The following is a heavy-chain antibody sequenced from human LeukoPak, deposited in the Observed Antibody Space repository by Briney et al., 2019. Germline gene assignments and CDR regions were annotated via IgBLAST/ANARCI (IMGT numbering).Heavy chain of an antibody. J-gene: IGHJ4*02. V-gene: IGHV4-39*07. CDR2: IFYSGST. D-gene: IGHD4-17*01. Sequence: PSETLSLTCTVSGGSISNSDYYWGWIRQPPAKGLECIGSIFYSGSTYYNPSLKSRVTISVDTSKNQFSLKLSSVTAADTAVYYCARGGTGYGDYEDYWGQGTLVTVSS. CDR3: ARGGTGYGDYEDY. CDR1: GGSISNSDYY.